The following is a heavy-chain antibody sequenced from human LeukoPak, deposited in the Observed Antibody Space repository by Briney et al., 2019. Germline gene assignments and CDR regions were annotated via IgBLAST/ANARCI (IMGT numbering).Heavy chain of an antibody. CDR3: ALSSSWPYYYYYMDV. J-gene: IGHJ6*03. D-gene: IGHD6-13*01. Sequence: SETLSLTCTVSGGSISSYYWSWIRQPPGKGLEWIGYIYYSGSTNYNPSLKSRVTISVDTSKNQFSLKLSSVTAADTAVYYCALSSSWPYYYYYMDVWGKGTTVTVSS. CDR1: GGSISSYY. V-gene: IGHV4-59*12. CDR2: IYYSGST.